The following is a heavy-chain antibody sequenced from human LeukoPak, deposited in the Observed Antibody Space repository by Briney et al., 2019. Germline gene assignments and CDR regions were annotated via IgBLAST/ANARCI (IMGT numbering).Heavy chain of an antibody. CDR2: ISSSGSTI. CDR1: GFTFSDYY. CDR3: ARVRSRMATINFDY. D-gene: IGHD5-24*01. V-gene: IGHV3-11*01. Sequence: GGSLRLSCAASGFTFSDYYMSWIRQAPGKGLEWVSYISSSGSTIYYADSVKGRFTISRDNAKNSLYLQMNSLRAEDTAVYYCARVRSRMATINFDYWGQGTLVTVSS. J-gene: IGHJ4*02.